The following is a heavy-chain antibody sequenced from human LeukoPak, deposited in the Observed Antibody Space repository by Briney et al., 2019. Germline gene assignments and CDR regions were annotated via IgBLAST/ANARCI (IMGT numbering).Heavy chain of an antibody. CDR2: INPSVGST. J-gene: IGHJ5*02. D-gene: IGHD1-26*01. V-gene: IGHV1-46*03. Sequence: AAAKDSCKAPGYTLARSYMHSGSDTPGQGVECMGIINPSVGSTSYAQKFQGRVSMSRDTSPSTVYMWLSSPRSEVTAVYNCARRGGSRPGRFDPWGQGTLVTASS. CDR3: ARRGGSRPGRFDP. CDR1: GYTLARSY.